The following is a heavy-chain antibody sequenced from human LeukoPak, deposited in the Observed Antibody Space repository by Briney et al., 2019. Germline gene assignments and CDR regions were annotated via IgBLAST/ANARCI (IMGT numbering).Heavy chain of an antibody. Sequence: SETLSLTCTLSGASMTGYYWSWIRQPPGQGLEWMAYIYYSGRTKYNPSLRSRVTISVDTSKNQFSLKLSSVTAADTAVYYCARHSGYYDSSGYYPSYFDYWGQGTLVTVSS. CDR3: ARHSGYYDSSGYYPSYFDY. V-gene: IGHV4-59*01. J-gene: IGHJ4*02. CDR1: GASMTGYY. D-gene: IGHD3-22*01. CDR2: IYYSGRT.